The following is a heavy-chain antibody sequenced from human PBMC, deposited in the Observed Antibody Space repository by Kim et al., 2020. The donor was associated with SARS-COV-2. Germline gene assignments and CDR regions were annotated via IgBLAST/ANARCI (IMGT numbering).Heavy chain of an antibody. CDR3: ARTYYYDSSGYYSD. D-gene: IGHD3-22*01. J-gene: IGHJ4*02. CDR1: GGSISSSSYY. Sequence: SETLSLTCTVSGGSISSSSYYWGWIRQPPGKGLEWIGSIYYSGSTYYNPSLKSRVTISVDTSKNQFSLKLSSVTAVDTAVYYCARTYYYDSSGYYSDWGQGTLVTVSS. CDR2: IYYSGST. V-gene: IGHV4-39*01.